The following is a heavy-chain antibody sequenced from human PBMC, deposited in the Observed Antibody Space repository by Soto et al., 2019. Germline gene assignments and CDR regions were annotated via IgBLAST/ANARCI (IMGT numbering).Heavy chain of an antibody. Sequence: KPSETLSLTCAVYGGSFSGYYWSWIRQPPGKGLEWIGEINHSGSTNYNPSLKSRVTISVDTSKNQFSLKLSSVTAADTAVYYCARASITIFGVVIIRYWFDPWGQGTLVTVSS. D-gene: IGHD3-3*01. CDR3: ARASITIFGVVIIRYWFDP. CDR2: INHSGST. V-gene: IGHV4-34*01. CDR1: GGSFSGYY. J-gene: IGHJ5*02.